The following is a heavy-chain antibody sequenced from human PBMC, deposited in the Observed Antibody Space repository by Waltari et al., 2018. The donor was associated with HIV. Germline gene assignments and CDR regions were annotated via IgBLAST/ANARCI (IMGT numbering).Heavy chain of an antibody. D-gene: IGHD6-19*01. CDR2: IYNSGTT. CDR1: GGSISSGSYS. Sequence: QVQLPESGPGLVKPSQTLSLTCAVPGGSISSGSYSWSWIRQPAGKGLEWIGRIYNSGTTNYNPSLKSRVTMSVDASKNQFSLKVNSVTAADTAVYYCARGPASGWLYYFDFWGQGTLVTVSS. CDR3: ARGPASGWLYYFDF. J-gene: IGHJ4*02. V-gene: IGHV4-61*02.